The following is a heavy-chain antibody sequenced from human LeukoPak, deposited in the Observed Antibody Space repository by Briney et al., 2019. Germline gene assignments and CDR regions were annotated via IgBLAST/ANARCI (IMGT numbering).Heavy chain of an antibody. D-gene: IGHD1-26*01. CDR1: GASVTTYH. CDR2: VHSSGTT. Sequence: PSETLSLTCTVSGASVTTYHWSWLRQSPGKGLEWIANVHSSGTTYYNPSLRSRVTISIDTSKNQFSLKMTSVTTADTAVYYCAGDFRAGGATLYFDYGGREPLFPVPS. J-gene: IGHJ4*02. V-gene: IGHV4-59*02. CDR3: AGDFRAGGATLYFDY.